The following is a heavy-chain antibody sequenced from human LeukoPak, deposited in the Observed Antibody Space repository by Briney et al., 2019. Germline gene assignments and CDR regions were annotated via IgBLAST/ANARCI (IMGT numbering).Heavy chain of an antibody. V-gene: IGHV3-7*01. CDR1: GFTFSSYW. Sequence: GGSLRLSCAASGFTFSSYWMSWVRQAPGKGLEWVANIKQDGSEKYYVDSMKGRFTISRDNAKNSLYLQMNSLRAEDTAVYYCARDPLADYYDSSGYFDYWGQGTLVTVSS. CDR2: IKQDGSEK. CDR3: ARDPLADYYDSSGYFDY. J-gene: IGHJ4*02. D-gene: IGHD3-22*01.